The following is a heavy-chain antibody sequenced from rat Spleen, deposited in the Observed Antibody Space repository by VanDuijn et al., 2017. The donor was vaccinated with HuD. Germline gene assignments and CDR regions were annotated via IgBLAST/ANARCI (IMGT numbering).Heavy chain of an antibody. CDR1: GFTFSDYG. CDR2: ISYGDSYDDSRT. D-gene: IGHD1-9*01. J-gene: IGHJ2*01. V-gene: IGHV5-29*01. CDR3: ARRHYGYTDYFDY. Sequence: EVQMVESGGGLVQPGRSLKLSCAASGFTFSDYGMAWVRQAPTKGLEWVATISYGDSYDDSRTYYRDSVKGRFTISRDNAKSTLYLQMDSLRSEDTATYYCARRHYGYTDYFDYWGQGVMVTVSS.